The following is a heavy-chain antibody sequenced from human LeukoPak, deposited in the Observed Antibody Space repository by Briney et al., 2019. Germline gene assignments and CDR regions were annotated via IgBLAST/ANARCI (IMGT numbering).Heavy chain of an antibody. CDR2: ISSSSSYI. V-gene: IGHV3-21*01. Sequence: GGSLRLSCAASGFTFSSYSMNWVRQAPGKGLEWVSSISSSSSYIYYADSVKGRFTISRDNAKNSLYLQMNSLRAEDTAVYYCARDTKYSGYDWRYFDYWGQGTLVTVSS. J-gene: IGHJ4*02. CDR3: ARDTKYSGYDWRYFDY. CDR1: GFTFSSYS. D-gene: IGHD5-12*01.